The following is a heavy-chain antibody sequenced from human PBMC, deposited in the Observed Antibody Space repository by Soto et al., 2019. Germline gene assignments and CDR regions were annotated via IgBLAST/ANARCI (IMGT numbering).Heavy chain of an antibody. Sequence: PGGSLRLSCAASGFIFSSYDMNWVRQAPGKGLEWVSYISSGSGNILYADSVKGRFTISRDNAKNSLYLQMNSLRAEDTAVYYCARTYGTGSLNWFDPWGQGTLVTVYS. V-gene: IGHV3-48*04. CDR1: GFIFSSYD. J-gene: IGHJ5*02. CDR2: ISSGSGNI. CDR3: ARTYGTGSLNWFDP. D-gene: IGHD3-10*01.